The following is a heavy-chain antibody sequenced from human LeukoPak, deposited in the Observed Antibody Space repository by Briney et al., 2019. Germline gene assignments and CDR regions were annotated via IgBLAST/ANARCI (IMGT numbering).Heavy chain of an antibody. J-gene: IGHJ2*01. CDR2: IYYSRST. CDR3: ARGVSSGWIRRLKTNWYLDL. Sequence: PSETLSLTCIVSGGSITGSISSSNYYWGWIRQPPGKGLAWIGSIYYSRSTYDNPSLKRRVTISVDTSKNQFSLNLNSMTAADTAVYYCARGVSSGWIRRLKTNWYLDLWGRGTQVTVSS. V-gene: IGHV4-39*07. D-gene: IGHD6-25*01. CDR1: GGSITGSISSSNYY.